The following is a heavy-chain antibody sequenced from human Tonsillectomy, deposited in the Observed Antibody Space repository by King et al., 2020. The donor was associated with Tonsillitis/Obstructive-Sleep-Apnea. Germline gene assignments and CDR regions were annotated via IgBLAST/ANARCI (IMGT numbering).Heavy chain of an antibody. CDR3: ARTRRTTVVTNPYYYYSGMDV. CDR2: IFSNDGK. D-gene: IGHD4-23*01. V-gene: IGHV2-26*01. CDR1: GFSLSNPRMG. J-gene: IGHJ6*02. Sequence: QVTLKESGPVLVKPTETLTLTCTVSGFSLSNPRMGVSWIRQPPGKALEWLAHIFSNDGKSYSTSLKGRLTISKDTSSSQVVLTMTNMDPVDTATYYCARTRRTTVVTNPYYYYSGMDVWGQGTTVTVSS.